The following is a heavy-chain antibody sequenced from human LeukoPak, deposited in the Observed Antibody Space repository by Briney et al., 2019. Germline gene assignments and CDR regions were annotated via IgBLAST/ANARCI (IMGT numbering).Heavy chain of an antibody. CDR1: GFTLSSAW. CDR3: TTYRVGEQWMIPNY. J-gene: IGHJ4*02. CDR2: IKTKTDGGTP. Sequence: PGGSLRLSCVASGFTLSSAWMSWVRQAPGMGLEWVGRIKTKTDGGTPDYAAPAKGRFTISRDDSRNTLYLQMNSLKTEDTAVYYCTTYRVGEQWMIPNYWGQGTLVTVSS. D-gene: IGHD6-19*01. V-gene: IGHV3-15*01.